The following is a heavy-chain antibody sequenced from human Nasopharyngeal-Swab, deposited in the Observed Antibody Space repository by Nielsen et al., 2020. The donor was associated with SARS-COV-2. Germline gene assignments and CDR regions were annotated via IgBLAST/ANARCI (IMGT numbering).Heavy chain of an antibody. CDR3: ARGTSDWRGIDY. D-gene: IGHD6-19*01. V-gene: IGHV3-74*01. Sequence: GSLRLSCAASGFTFNRDWMHWVRQPPGKGLVGVSRISPDGRGTSFADSVKGRFTISRDNAKNTLYLQMNSLRVEDTAVYFCARGTSDWRGIDYWGQGTLVTVSS. J-gene: IGHJ4*02. CDR1: GFTFNRDW. CDR2: ISPDGRGT.